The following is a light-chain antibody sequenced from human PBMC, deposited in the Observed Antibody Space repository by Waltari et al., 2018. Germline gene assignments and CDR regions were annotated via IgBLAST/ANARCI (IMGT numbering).Light chain of an antibody. J-gene: IGKJ1*01. V-gene: IGKV1D-12*01. Sequence: IQIPHSPSSVSASVGDTVTITCRASQVTSNQLTWYQQKPGKAPKFLIYDASTLDSGFPARFSGSGSGTDFTLTVRSLQPEDFATYDCQETNTFPSTFGQGTEVEFK. CDR1: QVTSNQ. CDR2: DAS. CDR3: QETNTFPST.